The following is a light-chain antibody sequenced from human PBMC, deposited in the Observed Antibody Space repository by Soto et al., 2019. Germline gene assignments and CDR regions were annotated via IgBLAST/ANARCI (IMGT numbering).Light chain of an antibody. J-gene: IGLJ2*01. V-gene: IGLV1-51*01. Sequence: QSVLTQPPSVSGAPGQRVSISCTGSSTNIGAGYGVHWYQQRPGTAPKLLIYDNNKRPSGIPDRFSGSKSGTSGTLDITGLQTGDEADYYCATWDGSLPGEVFGGGTKLTVL. CDR1: STNIGAGY. CDR2: DNN. CDR3: ATWDGSLPGEV.